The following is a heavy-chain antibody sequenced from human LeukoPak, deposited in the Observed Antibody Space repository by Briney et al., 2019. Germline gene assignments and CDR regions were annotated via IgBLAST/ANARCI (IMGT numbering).Heavy chain of an antibody. CDR1: GDSVSSNSAA. V-gene: IGHV6-1*01. D-gene: IGHD2-21*02. CDR2: TYYRSKWYN. Sequence: PSQTLSLTCAISGDSVSSNSAAWNWIRQSPSRGLEWLGRTYYRSKWYNDYAVSVKSRITINPDTSKNQFSLQLNSVTPEDTAVYYCAREDIVVVTATRNFDYWGQGTLVTVSS. J-gene: IGHJ4*02. CDR3: AREDIVVVTATRNFDY.